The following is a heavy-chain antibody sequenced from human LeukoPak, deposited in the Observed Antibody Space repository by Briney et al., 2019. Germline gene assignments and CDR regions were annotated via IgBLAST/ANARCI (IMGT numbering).Heavy chain of an antibody. CDR1: GFTFSEYY. CDR2: ISSSGSTI. Sequence: GGSLRLSCAASGFTFSEYYMSWIRQAPGKGLEWESYISSSGSTIYYADSVKGRFTISRDNAKNSLYLQMNSLRAEDTAVYYCARVNKRMIVVVISPQPLDYWGQGTLVTVSS. CDR3: ARVNKRMIVVVISPQPLDY. J-gene: IGHJ4*02. V-gene: IGHV3-11*01. D-gene: IGHD3-22*01.